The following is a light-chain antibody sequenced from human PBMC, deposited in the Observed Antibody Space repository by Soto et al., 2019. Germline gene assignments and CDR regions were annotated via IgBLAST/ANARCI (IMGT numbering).Light chain of an antibody. CDR3: QYYNSYSL. CDR1: QSIDTW. CDR2: KAS. Sequence: DIQMTQSPSTLSASLGDRVTITCRASQSIDTWLAWYQQKPGKAPKLLIYKASSLESGVPSRFSGSGSGTEFTLTISSLQPDDFATYYCQYYNSYSLFGQGTKLEIK. J-gene: IGKJ2*01. V-gene: IGKV1-5*03.